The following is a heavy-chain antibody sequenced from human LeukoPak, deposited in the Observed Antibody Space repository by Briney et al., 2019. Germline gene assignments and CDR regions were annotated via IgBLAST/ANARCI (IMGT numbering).Heavy chain of an antibody. CDR3: ARGGYVADSFNWFDT. Sequence: GASVKVSCKASGYTFTGYYMHWVRQAPGQGLEWMGLINPNSGGTNYAQKFQGRVTMTRDTSISTDYMELSRLRSDDTAVYYCARGGYVADSFNWFDTWGQGTLVTVSS. V-gene: IGHV1-2*02. D-gene: IGHD6-13*01. J-gene: IGHJ5*02. CDR1: GYTFTGYY. CDR2: INPNSGGT.